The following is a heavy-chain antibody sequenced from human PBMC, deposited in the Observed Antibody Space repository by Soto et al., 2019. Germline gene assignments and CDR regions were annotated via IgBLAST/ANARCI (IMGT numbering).Heavy chain of an antibody. CDR2: ISYDGSNK. D-gene: IGHD3-22*01. V-gene: IGHV3-30-3*01. Sequence: PGGFLRLSCAASGFTFSSYAMHWVRQAPGKGLEWVAVISYDGSNKYYADSVKGRFTISRDNSKNTLYLQMNSLRAEDTAVYYCARETILYYYDSSGYGPDYWGQGTLVTVSS. CDR3: ARETILYYYDSSGYGPDY. J-gene: IGHJ4*02. CDR1: GFTFSSYA.